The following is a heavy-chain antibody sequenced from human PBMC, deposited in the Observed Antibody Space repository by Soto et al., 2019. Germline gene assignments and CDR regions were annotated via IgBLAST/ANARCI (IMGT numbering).Heavy chain of an antibody. CDR1: GGTFSSYA. CDR3: ARERALYDSSGYYYYYYYGMDV. CDR2: IIPIFGTA. D-gene: IGHD3-22*01. Sequence: SVKVYCKASGGTFSSYAISWVRQAPGLGLEWMGGIIPIFGTANYAQKFQGRVTITADKSTSTAYMELSSLRSEDTAVYYCARERALYDSSGYYYYYYYGMDVWGQGTTVTVSS. J-gene: IGHJ6*02. V-gene: IGHV1-69*06.